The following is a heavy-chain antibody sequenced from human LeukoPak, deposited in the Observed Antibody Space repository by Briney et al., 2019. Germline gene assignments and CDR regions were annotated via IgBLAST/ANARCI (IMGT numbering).Heavy chain of an antibody. CDR2: ISGSGDST. D-gene: IGHD5-18*01. Sequence: PGGSLRLSCAASGFTFSSYAMTWVRQAPGKGLEWVSGISGSGDSTYYADSVKGRFTISRDNSKNTLYLQMNSLRDEDTAVYYCAKCAGYSCGYSDYWGQGTLVTVSS. V-gene: IGHV3-23*01. CDR3: AKCAGYSCGYSDY. J-gene: IGHJ4*02. CDR1: GFTFSSYA.